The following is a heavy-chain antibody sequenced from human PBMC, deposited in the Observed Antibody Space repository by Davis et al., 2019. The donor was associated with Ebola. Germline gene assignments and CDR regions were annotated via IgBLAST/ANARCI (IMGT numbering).Heavy chain of an antibody. CDR3: AKVRDDY. Sequence: GESLKIPCAASGFTFSSYSMNLVRQAPGKGLELVSTISATGGAAYYADSVKGRFTIPRDNSRNTLYLKMNSLRAEDTAVYYCAKVRDDYWGQGTLVTVSS. CDR1: GFTFSSYS. CDR2: ISATGGAA. J-gene: IGHJ4*02. V-gene: IGHV3-23*01.